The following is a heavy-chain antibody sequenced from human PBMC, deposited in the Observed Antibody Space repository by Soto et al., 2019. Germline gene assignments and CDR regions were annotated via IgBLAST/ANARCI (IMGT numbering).Heavy chain of an antibody. D-gene: IGHD2-15*01. CDR1: GFTFSSYV. Sequence: QVQLVESGGGVVQPGRSLRLSCAASGFTFSSYVMHWVRQAPGKGLEWVAVISYDGSNKYYADSVKGRFTIARDNSKNTLYLQTNSLGGEDTAVYYCARDVVVVVAATRKPLDYWGQGTLVTVSS. J-gene: IGHJ4*02. CDR2: ISYDGSNK. CDR3: ARDVVVVVAATRKPLDY. V-gene: IGHV3-30-3*01.